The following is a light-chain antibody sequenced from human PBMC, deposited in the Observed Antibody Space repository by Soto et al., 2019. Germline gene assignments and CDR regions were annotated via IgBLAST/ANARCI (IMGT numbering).Light chain of an antibody. Sequence: EIVLTQSPATLSLSPGERVTLSCRASQSVSSYLAWYQQKPGQAPRLLIYDASNRATGIAARFSGSGSGTDFTLTISSLEPEDFAVYYCQQRSNWPRTFGQGTKVEIK. CDR1: QSVSSY. CDR2: DAS. J-gene: IGKJ1*01. V-gene: IGKV3-11*01. CDR3: QQRSNWPRT.